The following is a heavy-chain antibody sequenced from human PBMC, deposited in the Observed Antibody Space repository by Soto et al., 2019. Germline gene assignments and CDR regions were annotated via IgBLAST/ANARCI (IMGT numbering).Heavy chain of an antibody. CDR3: VPRKGDPFT. CDR2: ISSSSSYI. J-gene: IGHJ4*02. CDR1: GFTFSSYS. V-gene: IGHV3-21*04. D-gene: IGHD3-16*01. Sequence: PGGSLRLSCAASGFTFSSYSMNWVRQAPGKGLEWVSSISSSSSYIYYADSVKGRFTISRDNSKNTLSLQMNSLRVEDSAVYYCVPRKGDPFTWGPGTLVTVS.